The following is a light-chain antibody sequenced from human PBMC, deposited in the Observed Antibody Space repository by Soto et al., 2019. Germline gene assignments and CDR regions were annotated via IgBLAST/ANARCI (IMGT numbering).Light chain of an antibody. CDR3: QQYNNWPPEIT. CDR2: DAA. J-gene: IGKJ4*01. Sequence: EIVLTHSPATLSLSPGERSTLYCGAIQSVSTNYLAWYQQKPGLAPRLLIYDAATRATGIPARISGSGSGTEFTLTISSLQSEDFAVYYCQQYNNWPPEITFGGGTKVDI. CDR1: QSVSTN. V-gene: IGKV3-15*01.